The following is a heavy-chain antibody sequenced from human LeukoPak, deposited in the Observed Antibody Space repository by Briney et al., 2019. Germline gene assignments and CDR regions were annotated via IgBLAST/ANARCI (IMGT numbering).Heavy chain of an antibody. CDR3: ARTTLYDNYPDDY. CDR2: IYHLGSA. J-gene: IGHJ4*02. V-gene: IGHV4-38-2*02. D-gene: IGHD5/OR15-5a*01. CDR1: GFSLSSGYY. Sequence: SETLSLTCTVSGFSLSSGYYWGWIRQSPGKGLEWIGSIYHLGSASYRSSLKSRVTMSVDTSKNQFSLELTSVTAADTGIYYCARTTLYDNYPDDYWGQGTLVTVSS.